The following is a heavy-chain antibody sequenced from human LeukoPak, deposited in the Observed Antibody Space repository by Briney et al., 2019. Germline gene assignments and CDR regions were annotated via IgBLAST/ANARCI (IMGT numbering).Heavy chain of an antibody. J-gene: IGHJ3*01. CDR1: GFTVSSNY. Sequence: AGSLRLSCAASGFTVSSNYMSWVRQAPGKGLEWVSVIYSGGSTHYADSVKGRFTISRHNSENTLYLQMNSLRPEDTAVYYCAREYSSSRSDAFDVWGQGTMVSVSS. D-gene: IGHD6-13*01. CDR2: IYSGGST. CDR3: AREYSSSRSDAFDV. V-gene: IGHV3-53*04.